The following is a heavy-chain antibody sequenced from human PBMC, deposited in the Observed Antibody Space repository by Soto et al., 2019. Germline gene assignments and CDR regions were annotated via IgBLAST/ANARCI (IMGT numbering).Heavy chain of an antibody. CDR3: ARGNMDV. J-gene: IGHJ6*02. D-gene: IGHD1-1*01. CDR1: AFTLSKCV. Sequence: QVQLVESGGGVVQPGRSLRLSCAASAFTLSKCVMHWVRQAPGKGLEWVAVTSNDGSNTFYAGSVKGRFTISRDNSKSVVYLQINSLRDEDTAVYYCARGNMDVWGQGTTVTVSS. CDR2: TSNDGSNT. V-gene: IGHV3-30*04.